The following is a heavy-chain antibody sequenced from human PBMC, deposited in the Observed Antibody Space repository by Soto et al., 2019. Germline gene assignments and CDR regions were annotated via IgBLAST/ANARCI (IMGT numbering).Heavy chain of an antibody. J-gene: IGHJ4*02. CDR3: ARSYSNYETYFDY. CDR1: GGSISSGGYY. CDR2: IYYSGST. Sequence: QVQLQESGPGLVKPSQTLSLTCTVSGGSISSGGYYWSWIRQHPGKGLEWIGYIYYSGSTYYNPSLRSRVTISVDTSKNQFSLKLSSVTAADTSVYYGARSYSNYETYFDYWGQGTLVTVSS. V-gene: IGHV4-31*03. D-gene: IGHD4-4*01.